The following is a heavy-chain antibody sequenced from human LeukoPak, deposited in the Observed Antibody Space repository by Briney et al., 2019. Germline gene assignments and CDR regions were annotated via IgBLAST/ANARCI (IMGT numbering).Heavy chain of an antibody. Sequence: SGGSQRLSCVASGFTFSTYWMSWVRQAPGKGLEWVANIKQDGSEKYYPDSLKGRFTISRDNAKNSLYLQMNSLTAEDTAIYYCARSLRVAVAASYWGQGTLVTVSS. V-gene: IGHV3-7*01. CDR1: GFTFSTYW. J-gene: IGHJ4*02. CDR2: IKQDGSEK. D-gene: IGHD6-19*01. CDR3: ARSLRVAVAASY.